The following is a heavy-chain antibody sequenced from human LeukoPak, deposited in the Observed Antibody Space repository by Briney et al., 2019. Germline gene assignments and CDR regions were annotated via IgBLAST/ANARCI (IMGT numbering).Heavy chain of an antibody. V-gene: IGHV3-74*01. D-gene: IGHD2-15*01. CDR3: ARWSYGMDV. Sequence: PGGSLRLSCAPSGFTFSNAWMSWVRQAPGKGLVWGSRINTDGSYTDYAGSVKGRFTISRDNAKNTLYLQMNSLRAEDTAVFYCARWSYGMDVWGQGTTVTVSS. J-gene: IGHJ6*02. CDR2: INTDGSYT. CDR1: GFTFSNAW.